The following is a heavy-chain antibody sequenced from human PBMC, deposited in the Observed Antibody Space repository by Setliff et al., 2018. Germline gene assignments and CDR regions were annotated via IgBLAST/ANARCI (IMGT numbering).Heavy chain of an antibody. Sequence: PGGSLRLSCAASGFTFTSYWMHWVRQAPGKGLVWVSRINHDGSSTTYADSVKGRFTISRDNAKNTLYLQMVSLRAEDTAVYYCARGPAKSAGQWGSHFFDYWGQGTLVTVSS. CDR3: ARGPAKSAGQWGSHFFDY. J-gene: IGHJ4*02. CDR2: INHDGSST. D-gene: IGHD2-2*01. V-gene: IGHV3-74*01. CDR1: GFTFTSYW.